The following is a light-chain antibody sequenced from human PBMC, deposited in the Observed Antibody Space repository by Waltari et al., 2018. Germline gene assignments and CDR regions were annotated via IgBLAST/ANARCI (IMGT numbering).Light chain of an antibody. CDR1: ASNIGDNV. CDR2: KND. Sequence: QSVLTQSPSASGTPGQRVTISCSGRASNIGDNVVNWYQQFPGKAPKLVIYKNDQRPSGVPDRFSGSKSGTSASLAISGLQSEDEADYYCATWDDSPNGHWVFGGGTKVTVL. CDR3: ATWDDSPNGHWV. J-gene: IGLJ3*02. V-gene: IGLV1-44*01.